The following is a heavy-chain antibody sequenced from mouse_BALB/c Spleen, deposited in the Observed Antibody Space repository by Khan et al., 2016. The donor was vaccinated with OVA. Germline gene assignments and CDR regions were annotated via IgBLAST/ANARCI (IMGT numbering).Heavy chain of an antibody. V-gene: IGHV5-17*02. CDR3: ASSLITTGYFDV. CDR2: ISSGCAII. D-gene: IGHD2-4*01. J-gene: IGHJ1*01. CDR1: GFTFSNFG. Sequence: EVELVEPGGGLVQPGGSRKLSCAASGFTFSNFGMHWVRQPPENGLEWVAYISSGCAIIYYADTEQGRLPISRHHPKNTLFLQLTSLRSEDTAIYYCASSLITTGYFDVWGAGNTVTVSS.